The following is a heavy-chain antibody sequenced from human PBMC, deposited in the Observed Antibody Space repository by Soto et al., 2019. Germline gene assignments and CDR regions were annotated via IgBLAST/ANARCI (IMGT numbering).Heavy chain of an antibody. Sequence: PXXLLRHSYAVSGFTIDDYTMHRVIQVPGKGLEWVSLISWDGGSTYYADSVKGRFTISRDNSKNSLYLQMNSLRTEDTALYYSAKDFESIGYVPAYWGKGSLVTGSP. CDR2: ISWDGGST. D-gene: IGHD3-22*01. J-gene: IGHJ4*02. CDR1: GFTIDDYT. CDR3: AKDFESIGYVPAY. V-gene: IGHV3-43*01.